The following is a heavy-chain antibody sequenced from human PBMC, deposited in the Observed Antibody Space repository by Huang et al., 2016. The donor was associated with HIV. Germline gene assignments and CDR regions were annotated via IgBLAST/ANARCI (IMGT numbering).Heavy chain of an antibody. V-gene: IGHV4-39*01. CDR2: IYYSGDT. J-gene: IGHJ4*02. CDR3: ARHFGSWSGYFDS. D-gene: IGHD3-10*01. Sequence: QLQLQESGPGLVRPSETLSLICTVSGGSITDSNYYWGWIRQPPGKGLECVGSIYYSGDTDYNPSLKSRVTRSVDTSKNRFSLDIRSVAVADTAIYYCARHFGSWSGYFDSWGQGTLVPVSS. CDR1: GGSITDSNYY.